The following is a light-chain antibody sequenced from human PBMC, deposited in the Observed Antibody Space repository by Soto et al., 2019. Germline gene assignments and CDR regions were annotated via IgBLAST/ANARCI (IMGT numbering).Light chain of an antibody. J-gene: IGLJ3*02. CDR3: QTWGTGFWV. CDR1: SGHSSYA. CDR2: LNSDGSH. Sequence: QLVLTQSPSASASLGASVKLTCTLSSGHSSYAIAWHQQQPEKGPRYLMKLNSDGSHSKGDGIPDRFSGSSSRAERYLTISSRQSEDEADYYCQTWGTGFWVFGGGTKLTVL. V-gene: IGLV4-69*01.